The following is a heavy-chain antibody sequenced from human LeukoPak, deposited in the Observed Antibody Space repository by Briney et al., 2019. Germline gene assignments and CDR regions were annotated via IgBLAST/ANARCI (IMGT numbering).Heavy chain of an antibody. Sequence: SETLSLTCTVSGGSISSGDYYWSWIRQPPGKGLEWIGYIYYSGSTNYNPSLKSRVTISVDTSKNQFSLKLSSVTAAGTAVYYCASSLNTPKKGGTLDYWGQGTLVTVSS. D-gene: IGHD2-15*01. V-gene: IGHV4-61*08. CDR1: GGSISSGDYY. CDR3: ASSLNTPKKGGTLDY. J-gene: IGHJ4*02. CDR2: IYYSGST.